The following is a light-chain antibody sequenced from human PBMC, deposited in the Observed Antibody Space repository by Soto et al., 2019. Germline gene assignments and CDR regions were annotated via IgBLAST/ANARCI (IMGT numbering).Light chain of an antibody. CDR2: AAS. CDR3: QQLNSYPLT. V-gene: IGKV1-9*01. J-gene: IGKJ4*01. CDR1: QGISSY. Sequence: DIQLTQSPSFLSASVGDIVTITCRASQGISSYLAWYQQKPGKAPKLLIYAASTLQSGVPSRFSGSGTGTEFTLTIRSLQPEDFATYYCQQLNSYPLTFGGGTKVEIK.